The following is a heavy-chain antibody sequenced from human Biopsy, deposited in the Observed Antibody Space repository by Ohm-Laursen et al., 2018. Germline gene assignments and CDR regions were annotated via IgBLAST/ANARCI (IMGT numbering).Heavy chain of an antibody. CDR3: VKQWGGYNFDS. J-gene: IGHJ5*01. CDR2: IDVSDYNT. CDR1: GFTFHTYA. Sequence: SLRLSCAPSGFTFHTYAMNWVRQAPGKGLEWVAHIDVSDYNTYYADSVRGRFTISRDNSKQMVHLEINSLTADDTAVYYCVKQWGGYNFDSWGQGTLVTVSS. V-gene: IGHV3-23*01. D-gene: IGHD1-14*01.